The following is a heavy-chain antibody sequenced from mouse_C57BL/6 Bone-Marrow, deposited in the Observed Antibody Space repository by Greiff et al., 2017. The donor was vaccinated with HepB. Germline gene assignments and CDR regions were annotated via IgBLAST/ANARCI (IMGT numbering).Heavy chain of an antibody. Sequence: QVQLKQSGAELVRPGASVTLSCKASGYTFTDYEMHWVKQTPVHGLEWIGAIDPETGGTAYNQKFKGKAILTADKSSRTAHMEIRSLTSEDSAVYYGTRRGGRGDYWGQGTTLTVSS. CDR2: IDPETGGT. J-gene: IGHJ2*01. CDR3: TRRGGRGDY. CDR1: GYTFTDYE. V-gene: IGHV1-15*01. D-gene: IGHD1-1*01.